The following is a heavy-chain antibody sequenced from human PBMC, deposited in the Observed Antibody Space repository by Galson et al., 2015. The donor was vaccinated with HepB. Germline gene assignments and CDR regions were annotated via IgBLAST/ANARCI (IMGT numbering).Heavy chain of an antibody. CDR2: ISSSGDLR. D-gene: IGHD6-19*01. CDR3: AKDGVADSGWYSDY. V-gene: IGHV3-23*01. Sequence: SLRLSCAASGFTFSSYAMSWVRRAPGKGLQWLSIISSSGDLRRYADSVKGRFTISRDNSKSALYLQMNSLTADDTAVYYCAKDGVADSGWYSDYWGQGTLVTASS. CDR1: GFTFSSYA. J-gene: IGHJ4*02.